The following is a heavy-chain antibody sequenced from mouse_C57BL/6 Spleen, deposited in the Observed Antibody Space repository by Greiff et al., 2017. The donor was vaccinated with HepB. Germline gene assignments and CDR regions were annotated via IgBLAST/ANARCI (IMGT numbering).Heavy chain of an antibody. V-gene: IGHV1-55*01. D-gene: IGHD2-5*01. J-gene: IGHJ2*01. Sequence: QVQLQQPGAELVKPGASVKMSCKASGYTFTSYWITWVKQRPGQGLEWIGDIYPGSGSTNYNEKFKSKATLTVDTSSSTAYMQLSSLTSEDSAVYYCARTGRIVTTGDDWGQGTTLTVSS. CDR3: ARTGRIVTTGDD. CDR2: IYPGSGST. CDR1: GYTFTSYW.